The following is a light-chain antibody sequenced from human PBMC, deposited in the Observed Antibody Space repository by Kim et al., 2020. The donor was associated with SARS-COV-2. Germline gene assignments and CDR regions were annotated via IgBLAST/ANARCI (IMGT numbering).Light chain of an antibody. V-gene: IGLV4-69*01. J-gene: IGLJ3*02. CDR1: SGHNNYA. CDR2: LNSDGSH. CDR3: QTWGTGFWV. Sequence: SVKLTCTLSSGHNNYAIAWHQQQPEKGPRYLMTLNSDGSHTKGDDIPDRFSGSSSGAERYLSISSLQSEDEADYFCQTWGTGFWVFGGGTKVTVL.